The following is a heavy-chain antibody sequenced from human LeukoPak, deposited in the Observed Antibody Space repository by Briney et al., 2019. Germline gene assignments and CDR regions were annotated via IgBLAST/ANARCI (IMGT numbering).Heavy chain of an antibody. CDR1: GFPFTTYA. D-gene: IGHD3-22*01. CDR3: AKDRVTMIVVVTATHFDY. CDR2: ISGSGGST. J-gene: IGHJ4*02. Sequence: GGSLRLSCAASGFPFTTYAMSWVRQAPGKGLEWVSAISGSGGSTYYADSVKGRFTISRDNSKNTLYLQMNSLRAEDTAVYYCAKDRVTMIVVVTATHFDYWGQGTLVTVSS. V-gene: IGHV3-23*01.